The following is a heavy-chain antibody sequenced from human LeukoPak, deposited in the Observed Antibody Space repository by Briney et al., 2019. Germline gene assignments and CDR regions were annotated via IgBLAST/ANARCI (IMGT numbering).Heavy chain of an antibody. J-gene: IGHJ3*02. V-gene: IGHV3-53*01. CDR3: ARVIVATNTFDAFDI. D-gene: IGHD5-12*01. Sequence: GGSLRLSCEASGFTFNNFGMHWVRQAPGKGLEWVSIIYGDGSTYNADSMKGRFTISRDNSKNTLYLQMNSLRVEDTAVYYCARVIVATNTFDAFDIWGQGTMVTVSS. CDR1: GFTFNNFG. CDR2: IYGDGST.